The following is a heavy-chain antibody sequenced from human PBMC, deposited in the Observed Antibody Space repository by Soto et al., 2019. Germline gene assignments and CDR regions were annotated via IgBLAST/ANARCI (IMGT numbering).Heavy chain of an antibody. CDR3: ARVYCGGDCYAQFDY. CDR1: GYTFTSYG. Sequence: ASVKVSCKASGYTFTSYGISWVRQAPGQGLEWMGWISAYNGNTNYAQKLQGRVTMTTDTSTSTAYMELRSLRSDDTAVYYCARVYCGGDCYAQFDYWGQGTLVTVSS. CDR2: ISAYNGNT. D-gene: IGHD2-21*01. V-gene: IGHV1-18*01. J-gene: IGHJ4*02.